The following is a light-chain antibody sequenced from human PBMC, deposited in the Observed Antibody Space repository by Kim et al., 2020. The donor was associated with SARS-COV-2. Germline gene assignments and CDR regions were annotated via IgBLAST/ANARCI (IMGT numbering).Light chain of an antibody. CDR1: NSDIGSLNL. V-gene: IGLV2-23*02. J-gene: IGLJ1*01. Sequence: GQTITISCTGTNSDIGSLNLVSWYQQHPGKAPKVLIYEVNKRPSGISTHFSGSKSGNTASLTISGLRAEDEADYYCCSYAGGRTYVFGTGTKVTVL. CDR2: EVN. CDR3: CSYAGGRTYV.